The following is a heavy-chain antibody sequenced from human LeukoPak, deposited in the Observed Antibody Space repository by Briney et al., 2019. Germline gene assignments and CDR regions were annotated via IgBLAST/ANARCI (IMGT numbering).Heavy chain of an antibody. CDR2: ISSSSSYI. V-gene: IGHV3-21*01. Sequence: GGSLRLSCAASGFTVSSNYMSWVRQAPGKGLEWVSSISSSSSYIYYADSVKGRFTISRDNAKNSLYLQMNSLRAEDTAVYYCANGGTYSSGPWGQGTLVTVSS. D-gene: IGHD3-22*01. CDR3: ANGGTYSSGP. CDR1: GFTVSSNY. J-gene: IGHJ5*02.